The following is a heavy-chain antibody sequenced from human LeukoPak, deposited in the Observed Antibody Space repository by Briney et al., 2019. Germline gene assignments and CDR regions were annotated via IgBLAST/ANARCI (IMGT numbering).Heavy chain of an antibody. CDR3: AWINYDILTAGGY. J-gene: IGHJ4*02. D-gene: IGHD3-9*01. CDR2: ISSSSSYI. Sequence: GSLRLSCAASGFTFSSYSMNWVRQAPGKGLEWVSSISSSSSYIYYADSVKGRFTISRDNAKNSLYLQMNSLRAEDTAVYYCAWINYDILTAGGYWGQGTLVTVSS. CDR1: GFTFSSYS. V-gene: IGHV3-21*01.